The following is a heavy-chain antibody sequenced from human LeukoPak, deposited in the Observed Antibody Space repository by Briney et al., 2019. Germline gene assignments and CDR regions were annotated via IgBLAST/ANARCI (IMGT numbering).Heavy chain of an antibody. CDR2: ISGSGGST. D-gene: IGHD1-26*01. CDR1: GFTFSSYA. CDR3: AKAVSIVGANDAFDI. V-gene: IGHV3-23*01. J-gene: IGHJ3*02. Sequence: GGSLRLSCAASGFTFSSYAMSWVRQAPGKGLEWVSAISGSGGSTYYADSVKGRFTISRDNSKNTLYLQMNGLRAEDTAVYYCAKAVSIVGANDAFDIWGQGTMVTVSS.